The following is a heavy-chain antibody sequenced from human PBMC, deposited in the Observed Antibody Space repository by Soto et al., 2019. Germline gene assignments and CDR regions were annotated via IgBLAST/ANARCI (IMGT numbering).Heavy chain of an antibody. CDR3: AADLPDRYYDILTGYRRFDY. J-gene: IGHJ4*02. Sequence: SVKVSCKASGFTFTSSAMQWVRQARGQRLEWIGWIVVGSGNTNYAQKFQERVTITRDMSTSTAYMELSSLRSEDTAVYYCAADLPDRYYDILTGYRRFDYWGQGTLVTVSS. V-gene: IGHV1-58*02. CDR1: GFTFTSSA. D-gene: IGHD3-9*01. CDR2: IVVGSGNT.